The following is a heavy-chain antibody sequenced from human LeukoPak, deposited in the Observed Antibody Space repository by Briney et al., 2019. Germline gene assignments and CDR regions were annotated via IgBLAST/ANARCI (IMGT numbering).Heavy chain of an antibody. CDR3: ARGQSYCSGGSCYSDAFDI. CDR2: ISYDGSNK. Sequence: GGSLRLSCAASGFTFSSYGMHWVRQAPGKGLEWVAVISYDGSNKYYADSVKGRFTISRDNAKNSLYLQMNSLRAEDTAVYYCARGQSYCSGGSCYSDAFDIWGQGTMVTVSS. V-gene: IGHV3-30*03. CDR1: GFTFSSYG. D-gene: IGHD2-15*01. J-gene: IGHJ3*02.